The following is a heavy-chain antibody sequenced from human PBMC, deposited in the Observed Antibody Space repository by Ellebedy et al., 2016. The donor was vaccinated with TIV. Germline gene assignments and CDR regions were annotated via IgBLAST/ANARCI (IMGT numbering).Heavy chain of an antibody. V-gene: IGHV4-59*01. CDR1: GGSISSYY. CDR3: ARESPGGPAFDY. CDR2: IYYSGST. J-gene: IGHJ4*02. Sequence: MPSETLSLTCTVSGGSISSYYWSWIRQPPGKGLEWIGYIYYSGSTNYNPSLKSRVTISVDTSKNQFSLKLSSVTAADTAVYYCARESPGGPAFDYWGQGTLVTVSS. D-gene: IGHD3-16*01.